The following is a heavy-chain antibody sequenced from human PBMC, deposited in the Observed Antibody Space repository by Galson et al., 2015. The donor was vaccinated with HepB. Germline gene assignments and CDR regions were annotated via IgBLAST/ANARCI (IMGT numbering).Heavy chain of an antibody. V-gene: IGHV3-30-3*01. CDR3: AREMGITMIVVPGDY. CDR1: GFTFSNAW. CDR2: ISYDGSNK. Sequence: SLRLSCAASGFTFSNAWMSWVRQAPGKGLEWVAVISYDGSNKYYADSVKGRFTISRDNSKNTLYLQMNSLRAEDTAVYYCAREMGITMIVVPGDYWGQGTLVTVSS. D-gene: IGHD3-22*01. J-gene: IGHJ4*02.